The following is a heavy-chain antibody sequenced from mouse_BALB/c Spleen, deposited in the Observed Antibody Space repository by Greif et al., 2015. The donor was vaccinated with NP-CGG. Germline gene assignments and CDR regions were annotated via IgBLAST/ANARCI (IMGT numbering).Heavy chain of an antibody. CDR3: ARGGGNYAYYFDY. Sequence: QVQLQQSGAELVRPGTSVKISCKASGYTFTNYWLGWVKQRPGHGLEWIGDIYPGDGYTNYNEKFKGKATLTADTSSSTAYMQLSSLTSEDSAVYFCARGGGNYAYYFDYWGQGTTLTVSS. D-gene: IGHD2-1*01. CDR2: IYPGDGYT. J-gene: IGHJ2*01. CDR1: GYTFTNYW. V-gene: IGHV1-63*02.